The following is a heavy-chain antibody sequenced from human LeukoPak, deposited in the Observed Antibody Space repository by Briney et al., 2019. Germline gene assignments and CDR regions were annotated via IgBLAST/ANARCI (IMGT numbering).Heavy chain of an antibody. Sequence: GGSLRLSCAASGFTFSSYSMNWVRPAPGKGLEWVSSISSSSSYIYYADSVKGRFTISRDNAKNSLYLQMNSLRAEDTAVYYCARDYVWDGGYFDYWGQGTLVTVSS. CDR2: ISSSSSYI. D-gene: IGHD3-16*01. V-gene: IGHV3-21*01. CDR3: ARDYVWDGGYFDY. CDR1: GFTFSSYS. J-gene: IGHJ4*02.